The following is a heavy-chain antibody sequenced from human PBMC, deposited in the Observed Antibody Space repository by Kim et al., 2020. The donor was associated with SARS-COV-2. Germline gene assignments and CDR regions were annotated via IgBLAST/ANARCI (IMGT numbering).Heavy chain of an antibody. D-gene: IGHD3-10*01. Sequence: YNPSLRTRVTRSVDTSKNQFSLKVSSVTAADTAVYDCARDLEFYYYGMDVWGQGTTVTVSS. CDR3: ARDLEFYYYGMDV. V-gene: IGHV4-4*07. J-gene: IGHJ6*02.